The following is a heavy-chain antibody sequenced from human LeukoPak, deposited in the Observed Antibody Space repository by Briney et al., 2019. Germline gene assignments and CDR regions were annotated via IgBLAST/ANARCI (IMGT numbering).Heavy chain of an antibody. CDR3: ARDSSYYRVFDY. CDR2: INHNGNVN. J-gene: IGHJ4*02. Sequence: GGSLRLSCAASGFTFSSYWMNWARQAPGKGLEWVASINHNGNVNYYVDSVKGRFTISRDNAKNSLYLQMNSLRAEDTAVYYCARDSSYYRVFDYWGQGTLVTVSS. V-gene: IGHV3-7*03. CDR1: GFTFSSYW. D-gene: IGHD3-10*01.